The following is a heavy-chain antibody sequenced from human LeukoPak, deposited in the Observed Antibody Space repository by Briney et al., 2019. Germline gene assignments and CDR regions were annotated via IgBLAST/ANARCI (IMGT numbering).Heavy chain of an antibody. CDR2: TYTGGNS. Sequence: GGSLRLSCAASGFTVSSIHMVWVRQAPGKGLEWVSVTYTGGNSYYADSVKGRFIISRDISKNTLYLQMNSLRAEDTAVYYCARDGGYDRIWGLDYWGQGTLVTVSS. D-gene: IGHD3-22*01. CDR1: GFTVSSIH. J-gene: IGHJ4*02. V-gene: IGHV3-53*01. CDR3: ARDGGYDRIWGLDY.